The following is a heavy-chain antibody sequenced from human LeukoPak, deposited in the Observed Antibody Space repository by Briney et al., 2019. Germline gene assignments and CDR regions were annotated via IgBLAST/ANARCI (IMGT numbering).Heavy chain of an antibody. J-gene: IGHJ4*02. Sequence: PGGSLRLSCAASGVTLSNYWGGWGRQEPGEGGGWVSRVGTEGRDTTPADSVKGRFPISRDNSKRTLYLQMNSLRTADTAVYYCVKDLYSSGFSSYFAHWGQGTLVTVPS. CDR2: VGTEGRDT. D-gene: IGHD6-19*01. CDR1: GVTLSNYW. V-gene: IGHV3-74*03. CDR3: VKDLYSSGFSSYFAH.